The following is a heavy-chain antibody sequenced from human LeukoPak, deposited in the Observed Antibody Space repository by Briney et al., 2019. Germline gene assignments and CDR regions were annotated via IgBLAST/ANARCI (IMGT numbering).Heavy chain of an antibody. CDR2: IYPGDSDT. D-gene: IGHD3-22*01. Sequence: GESLKISCKGSGYTFTSYWIAWVRQMPGKGLEWMGIIYPGDSDTRYSPSFQGQVTISADKSITTAYLQWSSRRASDTAMYYCARLYYYDTSGYPHNWFDPWGQGTLVTVSS. CDR3: ARLYYYDTSGYPHNWFDP. J-gene: IGHJ5*02. CDR1: GYTFTSYW. V-gene: IGHV5-51*01.